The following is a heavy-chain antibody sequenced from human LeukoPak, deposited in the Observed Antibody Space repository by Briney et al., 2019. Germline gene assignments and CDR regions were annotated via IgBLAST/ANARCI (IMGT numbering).Heavy chain of an antibody. V-gene: IGHV3-74*01. Sequence: GGSLRLSCAASGFTIRTFWMHWVRQAPGKGLVWVSRISSDGTTTHYADSVKGRFTISRDNAKNTLFLHMNSLRAEDTAVYYCNVRWGPNSDYWGQGTLVTVSS. CDR3: NVRWGPNSDY. D-gene: IGHD7-27*01. CDR1: GFTIRTFW. CDR2: ISSDGTTT. J-gene: IGHJ4*02.